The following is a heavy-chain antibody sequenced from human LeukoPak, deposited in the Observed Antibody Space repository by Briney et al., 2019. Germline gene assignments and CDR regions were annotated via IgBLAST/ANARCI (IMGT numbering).Heavy chain of an antibody. J-gene: IGHJ4*02. CDR1: GFTFSSYT. Sequence: GGSLRLSCAASGFTFSSYTMNWVRQPPGKGLEWVSSISSSSSSIYYADSMKGRFTISRDNAKSSLHLQMDSLRAEDTAVYYCARDMSFSGSSWDYWGQGTLVTVSS. CDR3: ARDMSFSGSSWDY. D-gene: IGHD1-26*01. CDR2: ISSSSSSI. V-gene: IGHV3-21*01.